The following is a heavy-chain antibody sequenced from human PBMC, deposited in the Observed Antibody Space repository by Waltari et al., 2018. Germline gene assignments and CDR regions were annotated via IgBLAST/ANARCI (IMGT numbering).Heavy chain of an antibody. CDR1: GGSVRGYY. CDR2: INHSGST. D-gene: IGHD6-13*01. CDR3: ARETRNRAAGTDY. Sequence: QVQLQQWGAGLLKPSETLSLTCAVHGGSVRGYYWRWLLQPPGKGLEGIGEINHSGSTNYNPSLKSRVTISVDTSKNQFSLKLSSVTAADTAVYYCARETRNRAAGTDYWGQGTLVTVSS. J-gene: IGHJ4*02. V-gene: IGHV4-34*01.